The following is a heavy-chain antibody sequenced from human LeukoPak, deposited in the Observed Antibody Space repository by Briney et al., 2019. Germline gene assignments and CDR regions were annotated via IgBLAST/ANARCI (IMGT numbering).Heavy chain of an antibody. J-gene: IGHJ4*02. D-gene: IGHD2-2*02. CDR1: GGSFSGYY. V-gene: IGHV4-34*01. Sequence: SETLSLTYAVYGGSFSGYYWSWIRQPPGKGLEWIGEINHSGSTNYNPSLKSRVTISVDTSKNQFSLKLSSVTAADTAVYYCASKTPTLYCSSTSCSTYYFDYWGQGTLVTVSS. CDR2: INHSGST. CDR3: ASKTPTLYCSSTSCSTYYFDY.